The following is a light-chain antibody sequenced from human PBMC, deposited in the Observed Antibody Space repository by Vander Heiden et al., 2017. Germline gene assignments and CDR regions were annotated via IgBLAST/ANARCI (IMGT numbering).Light chain of an antibody. CDR2: GAS. CDR3: QQSDTTPNT. V-gene: IGKV1-39*01. J-gene: IGKJ1*01. CDR1: QSVSTY. Sequence: DIQMTQSPLSLSASIGDRITITCRASQSVSTYLNWYQQKPGKAPNLLIYGASTLRSGVPSRFSGSGSGTDFTLTITALQPEDFATYYCQQSDTTPNTFGQGTKVEI.